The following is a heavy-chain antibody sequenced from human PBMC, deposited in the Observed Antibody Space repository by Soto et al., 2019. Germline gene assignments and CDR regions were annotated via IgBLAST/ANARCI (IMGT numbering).Heavy chain of an antibody. CDR3: ARGRQVGNTGYYFDN. CDR1: GFTFSDYY. D-gene: IGHD1-26*01. J-gene: IGHJ4*02. Sequence: QVQVVESGGGLVNPGGSLRLSCAASGFTFSDYYMSWIRQAPGKGLDWISYISSGGSSTMYADSVKGRFTISRDNAKNSLYLQMDSLRVEDTAVYYGARGRQVGNTGYYFDNWGQGTLLTVSS. V-gene: IGHV3-11*06. CDR2: ISSGGSST.